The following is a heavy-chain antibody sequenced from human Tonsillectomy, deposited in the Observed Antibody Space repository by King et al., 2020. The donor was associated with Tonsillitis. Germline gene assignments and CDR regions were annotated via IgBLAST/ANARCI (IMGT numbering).Heavy chain of an antibody. Sequence: VQLVESGGGLVQPGGSLRLSCAASGFTFSTHAMSWVRQAPGKGLEWVSAVSGRGGSTCYADSVKGRFTVSRDNSKKTLYLKMNSLSAEDTAVYYCAKDEYYDSTGDRHHFDYGGQGTLVTVSA. CDR2: VSGRGGST. V-gene: IGHV3-23*04. CDR1: GFTFSTHA. D-gene: IGHD3-22*01. CDR3: AKDEYYDSTGDRHHFDY. J-gene: IGHJ4*02.